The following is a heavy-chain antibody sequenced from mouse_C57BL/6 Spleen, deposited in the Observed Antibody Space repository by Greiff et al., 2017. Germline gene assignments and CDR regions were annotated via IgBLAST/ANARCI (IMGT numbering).Heavy chain of an antibody. Sequence: VQRVESGAELARPGASVKMSCKASGYTFTSYTMHWVKQRPGQGLAWIGYINPSSGYTKYNQKFKDKATLTADKSSSTAYMQLSSLTSEDSAVYYCARSGFDYWGQGTTLTVSS. CDR2: INPSSGYT. V-gene: IGHV1-4*01. CDR3: ARSGFDY. J-gene: IGHJ2*01. CDR1: GYTFTSYT. D-gene: IGHD4-1*01.